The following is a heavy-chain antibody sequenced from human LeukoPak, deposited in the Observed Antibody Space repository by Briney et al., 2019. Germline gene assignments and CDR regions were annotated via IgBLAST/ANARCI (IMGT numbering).Heavy chain of an antibody. Sequence: ASLKVSCKASGYTFTDYYMHWVRQAPGQGLEWMGWINPNSGDTNYAQKFQGRVTMTRDMSISTAYMELSRLRSDDTAVYYCARVRYRLAETYIDYWGQGTLVTVSS. V-gene: IGHV1-2*02. CDR1: GYTFTDYY. CDR2: INPNSGDT. CDR3: ARVRYRLAETYIDY. J-gene: IGHJ4*02. D-gene: IGHD3-16*01.